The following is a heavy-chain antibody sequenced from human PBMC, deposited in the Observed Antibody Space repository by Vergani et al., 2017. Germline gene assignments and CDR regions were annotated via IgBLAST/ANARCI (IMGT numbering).Heavy chain of an antibody. CDR1: GFTVSSNY. D-gene: IGHD3-10*02. CDR3: ARDPLGSGSYYRVHYYYCYGMDV. V-gene: IGHV3-66*01. Sequence: EVQLVESGGGLVQPGGSLRLSCAASGFTVSSNYMSWVRQAPGKGLEWVSVIYRGGSTYYADSVKGRFTISRDNSKKTLYLQMNSLRAEDTAVYYCARDPLGSGSYYRVHYYYCYGMDVWGQXP. CDR2: IYRGGST. J-gene: IGHJ6*02.